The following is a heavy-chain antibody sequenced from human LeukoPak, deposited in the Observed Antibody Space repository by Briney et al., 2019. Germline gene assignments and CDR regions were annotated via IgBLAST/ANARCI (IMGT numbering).Heavy chain of an antibody. CDR1: GFTFSDYA. V-gene: IGHV3-9*01. CDR3: AKDRSGAVLPVDGMDV. J-gene: IGHJ6*02. Sequence: GGSLRLSCAASGFTFSDYAMSWVRQAPGKGLEWVSSISWNGGSIGYADSVKGRFTISRDNAKNSLYLQMNSLRAEDTALYYCAKDRSGAVLPVDGMDVWGQGTTVTVSS. CDR2: ISWNGGSI. D-gene: IGHD3-3*02.